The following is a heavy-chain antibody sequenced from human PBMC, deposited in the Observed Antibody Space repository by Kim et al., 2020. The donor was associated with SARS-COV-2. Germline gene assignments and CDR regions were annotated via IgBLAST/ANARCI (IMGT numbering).Heavy chain of an antibody. Sequence: AGSVKGRFTISRDHSKNTLYLQMNSRRAEDTAVYYCARDFTMVRGVSLDYWGQGTLVTVSS. CDR3: ARDFTMVRGVSLDY. J-gene: IGHJ4*02. V-gene: IGHV3-33*01. D-gene: IGHD3-10*01.